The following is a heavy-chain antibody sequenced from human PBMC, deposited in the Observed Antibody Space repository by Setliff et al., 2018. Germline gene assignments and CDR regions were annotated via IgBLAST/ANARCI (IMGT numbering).Heavy chain of an antibody. D-gene: IGHD7-27*01. CDR1: GFTFSRYW. V-gene: IGHV3-7*01. CDR3: ARDRRPFNWGGNDAFDI. Sequence: HPGGSLRLSCAASGFTFSRYWMSWVRQAPGKGLEWVANIKQDGSEKYYVDSVKGRFTISRDNAKKSLYLQMNSLRAEDTAVYYCARDRRPFNWGGNDAFDIWGQGTMVTV. J-gene: IGHJ3*02. CDR2: IKQDGSEK.